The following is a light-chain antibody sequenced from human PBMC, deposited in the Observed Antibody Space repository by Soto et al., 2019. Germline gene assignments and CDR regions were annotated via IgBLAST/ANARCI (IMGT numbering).Light chain of an antibody. V-gene: IGKV1-33*01. CDR1: QDISHY. CDR2: DAS. Sequence: DIQMTQSPSSLSASIGDRVTITCQASQDISHYLNWYQQKPGKAPKLLIYDASNLETGVPSRFSGSGFGTDFTFTISSLHPEYIATYYCQQWVTFGPGTKVDI. J-gene: IGKJ3*01. CDR3: QQWVT.